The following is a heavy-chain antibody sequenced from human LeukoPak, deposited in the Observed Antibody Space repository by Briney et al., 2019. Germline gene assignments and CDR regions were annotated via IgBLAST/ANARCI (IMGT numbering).Heavy chain of an antibody. V-gene: IGHV4-59*12. Sequence: SETLSLTCTVSGGSLTSYYWSWVRQPPGKGLEWIGYMYHSGSTNYNPSLKSRVTISLDTSKNQFSLKLSSVTAADTAVYYCARATTVTTPADYWGQGTLVTVSS. CDR1: GGSLTSYY. CDR2: MYHSGST. D-gene: IGHD4-17*01. CDR3: ARATTVTTPADY. J-gene: IGHJ4*02.